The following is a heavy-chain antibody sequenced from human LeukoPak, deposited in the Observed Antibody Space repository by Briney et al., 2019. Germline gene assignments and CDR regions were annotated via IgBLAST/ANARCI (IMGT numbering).Heavy chain of an antibody. CDR1: GFTFDDYG. CDR3: AKDRVSVSIVMDV. J-gene: IGHJ6*02. Sequence: GGSLRLSCAASGFTFDDYGMHWVRQAPGKGPEWVSGINWSGSSIGYADSVKGRYTISRDNAKNALYLQMNNLRVGDTAFYYCAKDRVSVSIVMDVWGLGTAVTVSS. V-gene: IGHV3-9*01. CDR2: INWSGSSI. D-gene: IGHD5/OR15-5a*01.